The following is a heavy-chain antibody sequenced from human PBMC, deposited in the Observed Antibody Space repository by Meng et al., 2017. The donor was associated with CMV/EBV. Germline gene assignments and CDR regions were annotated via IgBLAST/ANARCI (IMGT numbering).Heavy chain of an antibody. CDR1: GFTFSSYG. CDR3: AKDHSGSYYVRLTGGMDV. D-gene: IGHD1-26*01. V-gene: IGHV3-30*02. CDR2: IRYDGSNK. J-gene: IGHJ6*02. Sequence: GESLKISCAASGFTFSSYGMHWVRQAPGKGLEWVAFIRYDGSNKYYADSVKGRFTISRDNSKNTLYLQMNSLRAEDTAVYYCAKDHSGSYYVRLTGGMDVWGQGTTVTVSS.